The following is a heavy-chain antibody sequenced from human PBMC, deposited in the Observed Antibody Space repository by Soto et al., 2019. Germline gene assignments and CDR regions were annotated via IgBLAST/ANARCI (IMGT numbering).Heavy chain of an antibody. CDR3: ARGDFWSGYSVRNSGYYYYGMDV. J-gene: IGHJ6*02. V-gene: IGHV1-69*06. Sequence: SVKVSCKASGGTFSSYAISWVRQAPGQGLEWMGGIIPIFGTANYAQKFQGRVTITADKSTSTAYMELSSLRSEDTAVYYCARGDFWSGYSVRNSGYYYYGMDVWGQGTTVTVYS. CDR2: IIPIFGTA. CDR1: GGTFSSYA. D-gene: IGHD3-3*01.